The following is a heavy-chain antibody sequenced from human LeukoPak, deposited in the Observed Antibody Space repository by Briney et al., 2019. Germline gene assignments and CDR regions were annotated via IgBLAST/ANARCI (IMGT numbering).Heavy chain of an antibody. Sequence: GGSLRLSCAASGFTLSGSAMHWVRQASGKGLEWVGRIRGKVSSYATAYAASVKGRFTISRDDSKNTASLQMNSLKTEDTAVYYCARDVDAAMRYGMDVWGQGTTVTASS. V-gene: IGHV3-73*01. CDR2: IRGKVSSYAT. CDR1: GFTLSGSA. CDR3: ARDVDAAMRYGMDV. J-gene: IGHJ6*02. D-gene: IGHD5-18*01.